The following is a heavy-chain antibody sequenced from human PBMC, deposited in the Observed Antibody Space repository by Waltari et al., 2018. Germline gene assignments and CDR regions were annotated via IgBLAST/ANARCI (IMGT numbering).Heavy chain of an antibody. V-gene: IGHV3-23*04. CDR2: ISDGGAFT. CDR1: GFTFSTYV. CDR3: AKRGGGQQGYFDF. D-gene: IGHD3-16*01. J-gene: IGHJ4*02. Sequence: QLVESGGGLERPVGSLRLSCAASGFTFSTYVMNWVRQAPGKGLGWVSVISDGGAFTYYADSVKGRFTISRDNSKNTLFLQMNSLRAEDTAVYYCAKRGGGQQGYFDFWGRGTLVTVSS.